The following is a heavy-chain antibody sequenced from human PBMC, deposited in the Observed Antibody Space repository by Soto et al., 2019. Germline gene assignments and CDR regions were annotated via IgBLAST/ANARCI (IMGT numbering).Heavy chain of an antibody. J-gene: IGHJ5*02. CDR3: AKDKDPVRGYSLWFDP. CDR2: ISGSGGST. V-gene: IGHV3-23*01. Sequence: GGSLRLSCAASGFTFSSYAMSWVRQAPGKGLEWVSAISGSGGSTYYADSVKGRFTISRDNSKNTLYLQMNSLRAEDTAVYYCAKDKDPVRGYSLWFDPWGQGTLVTVSS. D-gene: IGHD5-12*01. CDR1: GFTFSSYA.